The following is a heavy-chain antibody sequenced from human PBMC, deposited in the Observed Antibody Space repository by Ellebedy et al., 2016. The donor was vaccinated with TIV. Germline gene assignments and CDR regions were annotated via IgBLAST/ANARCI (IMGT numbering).Heavy chain of an antibody. V-gene: IGHV3-74*01. D-gene: IGHD5-12*01. CDR3: ARAGGGGYDSAGSYYYNGMDV. Sequence: GGSLRLSCAASGFTFSSYWMHWVRQAPGKGLVWVSRINSDGSDTDYADSVKGRFTISRDSAKNTLYLQMNSLRAEDTAVYYCARAGGGGYDSAGSYYYNGMDVWGQGTTVTVSS. CDR2: INSDGSDT. CDR1: GFTFSSYW. J-gene: IGHJ6*02.